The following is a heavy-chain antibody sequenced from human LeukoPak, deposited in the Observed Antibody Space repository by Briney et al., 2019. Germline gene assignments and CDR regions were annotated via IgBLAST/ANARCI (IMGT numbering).Heavy chain of an antibody. D-gene: IGHD3-9*01. CDR2: ISGSGGST. Sequence: GGSLRLSCAASGFTFSSYAMSWVRQAPGKGLEWVSAISGSGGSTYYADSVKGRFTISRDNAKNSLYLQMNSLRAEDTAVYYCARDRPRSRYDIFPGLDAFDIWGQGTMVTVSS. CDR3: ARDRPRSRYDIFPGLDAFDI. V-gene: IGHV3-23*01. J-gene: IGHJ3*02. CDR1: GFTFSSYA.